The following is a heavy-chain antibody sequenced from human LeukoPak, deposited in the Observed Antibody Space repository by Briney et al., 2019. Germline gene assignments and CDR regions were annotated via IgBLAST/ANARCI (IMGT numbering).Heavy chain of an antibody. D-gene: IGHD6-19*01. V-gene: IGHV3-53*01. J-gene: IGHJ1*01. CDR1: GFIFSQYS. CDR2: IYSSGST. CDR3: ARRTGAAPGEFFLH. Sequence: GGSLRLSCAASGFIFSQYSMNWARQAPGKGLEWVSAIYSSGSTDYADSVRGRFTIARDTSKNMVYPQMNSLTAEDTAIYYCARRTGAAPGEFFLHWGQGTLVTVSS.